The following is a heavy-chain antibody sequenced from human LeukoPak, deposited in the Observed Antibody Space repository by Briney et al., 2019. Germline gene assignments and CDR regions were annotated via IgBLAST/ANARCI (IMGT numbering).Heavy chain of an antibody. D-gene: IGHD2-15*01. CDR2: LKPDGSEK. V-gene: IGHV3-7*01. CDR3: AREDMWAFDI. J-gene: IGHJ3*02. CDR1: GFTFNYYW. Sequence: GGSLRLSCAASGFTFNYYWMSWVRQAPGKGLEWVANLKPDGSEKYYVDSVKGRFTISRDNAKNSLYLQMNSLRAEDTAVYYCAREDMWAFDIWGQGTMVTVSS.